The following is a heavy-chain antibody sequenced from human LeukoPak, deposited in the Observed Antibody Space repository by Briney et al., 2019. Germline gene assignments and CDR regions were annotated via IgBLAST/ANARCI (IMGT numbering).Heavy chain of an antibody. J-gene: IGHJ4*02. CDR2: INAGNGKT. V-gene: IGHV1-3*03. Sequence: GASVKVSCKASGYTFTNYAVSWVRQAPGQRLAWMGWINAGNGKTKYSQDFQGRVAITRDTSASTAYMELSSLTSEDMAVYYCARGIWSSHSVGYYFDYWGQGTLVTVSS. CDR3: ARGIWSSHSVGYYFDY. CDR1: GYTFTNYA. D-gene: IGHD3-3*01.